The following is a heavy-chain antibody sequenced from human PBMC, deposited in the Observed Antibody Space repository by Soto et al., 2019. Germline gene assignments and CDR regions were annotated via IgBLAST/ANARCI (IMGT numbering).Heavy chain of an antibody. CDR3: AHSLGASNSADYEPIKSFDY. D-gene: IGHD4-17*01. Sequence: QITLKESGPTLVKPTQTLTLTCTFSGFSLSTSGVGVGWIRQPPGKALEWLALIYWDDDKRYSPSLKSRLTTTRAKAKHHVVLTMTNRDRVDTATYYCAHSLGASNSADYEPIKSFDYWCQGTLVTVSS. J-gene: IGHJ4*02. CDR1: GFSLSTSGVG. V-gene: IGHV2-5*02. CDR2: IYWDDDK.